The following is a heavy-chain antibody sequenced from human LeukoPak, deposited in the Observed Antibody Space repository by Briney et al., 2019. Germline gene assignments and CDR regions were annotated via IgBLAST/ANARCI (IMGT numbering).Heavy chain of an antibody. CDR3: ARGHTAVTRHFDF. CDR2: ISGGSSAI. D-gene: IGHD4-17*01. Sequence: GGSLRLSCAASGFTFSSYGMHWVRQAPGKGLEWVSIISGGSSAIFSADALKGRFTISRDDAKNLLYLDMNSLRAEDTAVYYCARGHTAVTRHFDFWGQGTLVTVSS. V-gene: IGHV3-21*01. J-gene: IGHJ4*02. CDR1: GFTFSSYG.